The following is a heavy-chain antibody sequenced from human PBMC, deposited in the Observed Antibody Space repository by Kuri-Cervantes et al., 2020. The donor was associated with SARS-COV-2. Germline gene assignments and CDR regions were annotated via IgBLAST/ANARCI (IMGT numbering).Heavy chain of an antibody. CDR2: ISAYNGNT. Sequence: ASVKVSCKAPETTFPNYDINWVRQATGQGLEWMGWISAYNGNTNYAQKLQGRVTMTTDTSTSTAYMELRSLRSEDTAVYYCARGPYSGSYRLSYMDVWGKGTTVTVSS. CDR3: ARGPYSGSYRLSYMDV. CDR1: ETTFPNYD. D-gene: IGHD1-26*01. V-gene: IGHV1-18*01. J-gene: IGHJ6*03.